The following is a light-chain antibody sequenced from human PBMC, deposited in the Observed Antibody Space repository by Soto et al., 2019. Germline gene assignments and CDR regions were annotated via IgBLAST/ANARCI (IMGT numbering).Light chain of an antibody. Sequence: DIQMTQSPSTLSASVGDRVTITCRASQSIGSWLAWYQQKPGKAPKLLIYKASSLESGVPSRFSGSGPGTEFPLTISSLQPDDFASYYCQKYGSYSPWTFGQGTKVEIK. CDR3: QKYGSYSPWT. J-gene: IGKJ1*01. CDR2: KAS. CDR1: QSIGSW. V-gene: IGKV1-5*03.